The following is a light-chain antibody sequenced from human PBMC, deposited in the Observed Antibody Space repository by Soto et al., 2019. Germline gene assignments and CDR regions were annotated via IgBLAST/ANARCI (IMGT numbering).Light chain of an antibody. Sequence: IQLTQSPSSLSASVGDRVTITCRASQDISHYVAWYQQKPGKAPKVLIYEASTLQSGVPLRFSGSGSGTDFTLTISSLQPEDFATYYCQQVKNNLPLTFGGGTKVEIK. V-gene: IGKV1-9*01. CDR2: EAS. CDR3: QQVKNNLPLT. CDR1: QDISHY. J-gene: IGKJ4*01.